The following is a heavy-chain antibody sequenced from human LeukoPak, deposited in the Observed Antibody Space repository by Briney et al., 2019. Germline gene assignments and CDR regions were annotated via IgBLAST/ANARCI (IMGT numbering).Heavy chain of an antibody. D-gene: IGHD4-17*01. J-gene: IGHJ4*02. CDR3: ARSPYGDYAYDY. V-gene: IGHV1-69*04. CDR1: GGTFSSYA. Sequence: SVTVSCKASGGTFSSYAISWVRQAPGQGLEWMGRIIPILGIADYAQKFQGRVTITADKSTSTAYMELSSLRSEDTAVYYCARSPYGDYAYDYWGQGTLVTVSS. CDR2: IIPILGIA.